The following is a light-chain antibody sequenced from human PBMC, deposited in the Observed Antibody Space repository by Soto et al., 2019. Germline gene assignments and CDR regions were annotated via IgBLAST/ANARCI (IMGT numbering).Light chain of an antibody. V-gene: IGKV1-5*03. J-gene: IGKJ4*01. CDR1: QSISSW. Sequence: DIQMTQSPSTLSVSVGDRVTISCRASQSISSWLAWYQQKPGKAPKLLIYKASSLQSGVPSRFSGSGSGTQFTLTISSLQPDDFASYYCQQHNSFPLTFGGGIKVEMK. CDR2: KAS. CDR3: QQHNSFPLT.